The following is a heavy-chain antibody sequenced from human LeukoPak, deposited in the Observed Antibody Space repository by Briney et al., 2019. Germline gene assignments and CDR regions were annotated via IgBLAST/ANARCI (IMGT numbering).Heavy chain of an antibody. Sequence: ASVRVSCKTSGGTFSNYAINWVRQTPGQGLEWMGRVIPIFQTTNYAQKLQGRVTMTTDTSTSTAYMELRSLRSDDTAVYYCARALGATGAFDIWGQGTMVTVSS. CDR1: GGTFSNYA. V-gene: IGHV1-69*05. CDR2: VIPIFQTT. D-gene: IGHD1-26*01. CDR3: ARALGATGAFDI. J-gene: IGHJ3*02.